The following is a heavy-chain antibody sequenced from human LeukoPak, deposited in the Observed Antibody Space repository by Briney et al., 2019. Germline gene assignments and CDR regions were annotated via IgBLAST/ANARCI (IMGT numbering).Heavy chain of an antibody. V-gene: IGHV1-18*01. J-gene: IGHJ4*02. CDR2: ISGYNGKT. CDR1: GYTFNSHY. CDR3: AREGLGELTLDY. Sequence: ASVKVSCKTSGYTFNSHYVGWVRQAPGQGLEWMGWISGYNGKTNYAQKLQGRVTMTTDTSTTTAYMELRSLRSDDTAVYYCAREGLGELTLDYWGQGTLVTVSS. D-gene: IGHD3-16*01.